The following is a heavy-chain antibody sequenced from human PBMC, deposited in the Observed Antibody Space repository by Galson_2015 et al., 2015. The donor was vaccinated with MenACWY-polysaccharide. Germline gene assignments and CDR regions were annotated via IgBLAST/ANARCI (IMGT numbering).Heavy chain of an antibody. J-gene: IGHJ5*02. CDR1: GGSMKRTRHY. D-gene: IGHD4-17*01. Sequence: LSLTCTVSGGSMKRTRHYWGWLRQPPGKGLEWIGTVSYSGSAYYNASLKSRVTVSADRSNNQFSLKLTSLTAADTAVYYCAGIPSTMTSFGWFGPWGQGILVTVSS. CDR3: AGIPSTMTSFGWFGP. CDR2: VSYSGSA. V-gene: IGHV4-39*07.